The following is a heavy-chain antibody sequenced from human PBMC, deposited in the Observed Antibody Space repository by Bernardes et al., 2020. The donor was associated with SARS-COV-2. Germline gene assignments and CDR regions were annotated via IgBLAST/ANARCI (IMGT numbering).Heavy chain of an antibody. J-gene: IGHJ4*02. CDR1: GFTFTNFA. CDR2: MGTSANNT. Sequence: GGSLRLSCAASGFTFTNFAMSWVRQAPGKGLEWISAMGTSANNTYYADSVRGRFTISRDNSQNTLFLQMNSLRVEDTAIYYCAKSGHCSGTNCYYFDSWGQGTSVTVSS. V-gene: IGHV3-23*01. CDR3: AKSGHCSGTNCYYFDS. D-gene: IGHD2-15*01.